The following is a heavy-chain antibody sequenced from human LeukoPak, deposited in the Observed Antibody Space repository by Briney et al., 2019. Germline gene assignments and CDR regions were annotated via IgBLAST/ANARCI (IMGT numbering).Heavy chain of an antibody. Sequence: PGGSLRLSCAASGFTFSSYSMNWVRQAPGKGLEWVSYISSGSSAIYYADSVKGRFTISRDNAKNSLYLQMNSLRAEDTAVYYCARGRADYYFDYWGQGTLVTVSS. D-gene: IGHD2-21*02. V-gene: IGHV3-48*01. CDR3: ARGRADYYFDY. J-gene: IGHJ4*02. CDR1: GFTFSSYS. CDR2: ISSGSSAI.